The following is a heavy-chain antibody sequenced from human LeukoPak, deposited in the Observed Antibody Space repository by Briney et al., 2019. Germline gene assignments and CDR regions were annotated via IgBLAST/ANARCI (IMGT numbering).Heavy chain of an antibody. J-gene: IGHJ6*02. CDR2: IYSGGST. D-gene: IGHD2-2*02. Sequence: GGSLRLSCAASGFTVSSNYMSWVRQVQGRGLEGVSVIYSGGSTYYADSVKGRFTISRDDSKNTLYLQMNSLRAEDTAVYYCASIRYYYYGMDVWGQGTTVTVSS. CDR3: ASIRYYYYGMDV. V-gene: IGHV3-53*01. CDR1: GFTVSSNY.